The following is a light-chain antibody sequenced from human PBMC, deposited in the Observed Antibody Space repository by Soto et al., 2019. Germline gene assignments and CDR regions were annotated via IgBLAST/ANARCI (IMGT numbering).Light chain of an antibody. CDR3: SSYAGSNLWV. Sequence: QSALTQSPSASGSPGQSVTISCTGTSSDVGNYKYVSWYQQHPGKAPKLMINEVSKRPSGVPDRFSGSKSGNTASLTVSGLQVEDEADYYCSSYAGSNLWVFGGGTKLTVL. CDR2: EVS. J-gene: IGLJ3*02. CDR1: SSDVGNYKY. V-gene: IGLV2-8*01.